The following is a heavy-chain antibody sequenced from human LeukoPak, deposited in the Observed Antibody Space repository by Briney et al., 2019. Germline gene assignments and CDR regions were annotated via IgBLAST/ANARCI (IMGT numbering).Heavy chain of an antibody. CDR1: GFTFDDYA. CDR3: AKDGPEAFDI. CDR2: ISWNSGSI. J-gene: IGHJ3*02. V-gene: IGHV3-9*01. Sequence: GGSLRVSCAASGFTFDDYATHWVRQAPGNGLEWVSGISWNSGSIGYADSVKGRFTISRDNAKNSLYLQMNSLRAEDTALYYCAKDGPEAFDIWGQGTMVTVSS.